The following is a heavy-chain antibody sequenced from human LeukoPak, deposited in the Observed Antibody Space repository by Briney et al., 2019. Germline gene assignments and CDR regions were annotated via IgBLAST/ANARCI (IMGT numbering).Heavy chain of an antibody. Sequence: PSETLSLTCTVSGGSFTRYYWNWIRQPPGKGLEWVGYIYNSGTTNYNPSLKSRATISADTSKRQVSLRLSSVTAADTAVYYCARSYYYDSRLDGFDIWGQGTMVTVSS. D-gene: IGHD3-22*01. J-gene: IGHJ3*02. CDR3: ARSYYYDSRLDGFDI. CDR2: IYNSGTT. V-gene: IGHV4-59*01. CDR1: GGSFTRYY.